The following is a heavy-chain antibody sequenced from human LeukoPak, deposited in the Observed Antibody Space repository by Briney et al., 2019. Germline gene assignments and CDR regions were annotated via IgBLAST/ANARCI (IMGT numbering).Heavy chain of an antibody. V-gene: IGHV3-74*03. CDR2: ITTDGSNT. CDR1: GFTFRSYW. J-gene: IGHJ3*02. Sequence: PGGSLRLSCSASGFTFRSYWMHWVRQGPGEGPVWVSYITTDGSNTEYADSVKGRFTISRDSAKNMLYLEMNSLRADDTAVFYCARGFHDAFDIWGQGTMVTVSS. CDR3: ARGFHDAFDI.